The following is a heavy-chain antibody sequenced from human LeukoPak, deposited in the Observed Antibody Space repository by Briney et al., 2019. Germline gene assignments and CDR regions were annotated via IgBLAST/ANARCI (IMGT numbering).Heavy chain of an antibody. Sequence: GESLKISCKASGYRFTNYWIGWVRQMPGKGLEWMGIIYPGDSDTKYSPSFQGQVTISADKSISTAYLQWNSLKASDTAIYYCAREAPEYNWNYSPFDYWGQGTLVTVSS. CDR1: GYRFTNYW. CDR3: AREAPEYNWNYSPFDY. CDR2: IYPGDSDT. V-gene: IGHV5-51*01. D-gene: IGHD1-7*01. J-gene: IGHJ4*02.